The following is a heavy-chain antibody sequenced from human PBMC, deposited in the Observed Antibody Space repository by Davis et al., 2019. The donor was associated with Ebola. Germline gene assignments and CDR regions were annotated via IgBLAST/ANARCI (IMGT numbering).Heavy chain of an antibody. CDR1: GYTFTGYN. Sequence: ASVKVSCKASGYTFTGYNIHWVRQAPGHGLEWMGWNISNSGDTNYAQKFQGRVTMTRDTSISTVYMELSSLRYDDTADYYCARGHNYAHEYWGQGTLVTVSS. CDR3: ARGHNYAHEY. CDR2: NISNSGDT. V-gene: IGHV1-2*02. D-gene: IGHD4-11*01. J-gene: IGHJ4*02.